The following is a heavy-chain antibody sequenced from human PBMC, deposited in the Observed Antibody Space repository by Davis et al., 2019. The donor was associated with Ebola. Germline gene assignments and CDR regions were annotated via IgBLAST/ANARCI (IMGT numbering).Heavy chain of an antibody. Sequence: GESLKISCTDSVITFSSYAMTWVRQAPGKGLEWVSAISGSGGSTYYADSVKGRFTISRDNSKKTLYLQMNSLRAEDAAEYYCARSGLSFGVVKYHYGMDVWGKGTTVTVSS. CDR2: ISGSGGST. CDR1: VITFSSYA. V-gene: IGHV3-23*01. D-gene: IGHD3-3*01. CDR3: ARSGLSFGVVKYHYGMDV. J-gene: IGHJ6*04.